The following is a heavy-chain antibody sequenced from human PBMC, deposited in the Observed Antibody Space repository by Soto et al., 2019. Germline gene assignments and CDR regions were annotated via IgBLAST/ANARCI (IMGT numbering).Heavy chain of an antibody. J-gene: IGHJ4*02. V-gene: IGHV4-39*01. CDR3: ARHDAGGDRTIPFDY. CDR2: IYYSGST. Sequence: SETLSLTCTVSGGSISSSSYYWGWIRQPPGKGLEWIGSIYYSGSTYYNPSLKSRVTISVDTSKNQFSLKLSSVTAADTAVYYCARHDAGGDRTIPFDYWGQGTLVTVSS. CDR1: GGSISSSSYY. D-gene: IGHD2-21*02.